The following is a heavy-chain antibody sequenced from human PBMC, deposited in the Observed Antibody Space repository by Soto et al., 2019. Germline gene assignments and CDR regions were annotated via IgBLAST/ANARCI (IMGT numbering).Heavy chain of an antibody. V-gene: IGHV3-73*01. CDR3: TRPSPYVPVLNSSIAARPARVWLDV. CDR2: IRSKANSYAT. J-gene: IGHJ6*04. CDR1: GFTFSGSA. Sequence: GGSLRLSCAASGFTFSGSAMHWVRQASGKGLEWVGRIRSKANSYATAYAASVKGRFTISRDDSKNTAYLQMNSLKTEDTAVYYCTRPSPYVPVLNSSIAARPARVWLDVWGKGTTVTVSS. D-gene: IGHD6-6*01.